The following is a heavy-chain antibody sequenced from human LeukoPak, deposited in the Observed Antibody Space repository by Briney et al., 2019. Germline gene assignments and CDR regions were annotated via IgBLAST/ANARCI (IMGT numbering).Heavy chain of an antibody. J-gene: IGHJ5*02. CDR3: ARDRGDYRFDP. D-gene: IGHD3-16*01. CDR1: GYTFTGYY. CDR2: INPNSGGA. Sequence: ASVKVSCKASGYTFTGYYMHWVRQAPGQGLEWMGWINPNSGGANYAQKFQGRVTMTRDTSISTAYMELRRLTSDDTAVYYCARDRGDYRFDPWGQGTLVTVSS. V-gene: IGHV1-2*02.